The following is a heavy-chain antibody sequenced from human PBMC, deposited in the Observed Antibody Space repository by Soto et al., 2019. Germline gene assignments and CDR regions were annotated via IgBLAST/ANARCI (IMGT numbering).Heavy chain of an antibody. J-gene: IGHJ6*03. CDR1: GFTFSSYG. CDR3: ARGSAVYCSGGSCYSDYYYYMDV. CDR2: IWYDGSNK. D-gene: IGHD2-15*01. Sequence: GGSLSLSCAASGFTFSSYGMHWVRQAPGKGLEWVAVIWYDGSNKYYADSVKGRFTISRDNSKNTLYLQMNSLRAEDTAVYYCARGSAVYCSGGSCYSDYYYYMDVWGKGTTVTVSS. V-gene: IGHV3-33*01.